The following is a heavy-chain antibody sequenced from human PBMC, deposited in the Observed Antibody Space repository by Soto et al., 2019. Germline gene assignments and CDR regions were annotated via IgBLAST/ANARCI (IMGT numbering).Heavy chain of an antibody. CDR2: IYYSVST. J-gene: IGHJ6*02. CDR1: GGSISSYY. D-gene: IGHD3-22*01. Sequence: PSETLSLTCTVSGGSISSYYWSWIRQPPGKGLEWIGYIYYSVSTNYNPSLKSRVTISIDTSKNQFSLKLSSVTAADTAVYYCARECKHDSTGYSYYYGMDVWGQGTTVTVSS. CDR3: ARECKHDSTGYSYYYGMDV. V-gene: IGHV4-59*12.